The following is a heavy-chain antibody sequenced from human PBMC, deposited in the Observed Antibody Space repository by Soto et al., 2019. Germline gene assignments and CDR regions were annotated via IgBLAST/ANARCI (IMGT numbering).Heavy chain of an antibody. V-gene: IGHV3-23*01. J-gene: IGHJ4*02. CDR3: AKDRASAGTSSLFDF. CDR1: GFSFSNFA. D-gene: IGHD6-13*01. CDR2: ISGSGDTK. Sequence: PXGSLRLSCSASGFSFSNFAMNWVRQAPGKGLEWVSHISGSGDTKYYADSVKGRFTISRDNSKNTLYLQMNSQRTEDTAVYYCAKDRASAGTSSLFDFWGQGTLVTVSS.